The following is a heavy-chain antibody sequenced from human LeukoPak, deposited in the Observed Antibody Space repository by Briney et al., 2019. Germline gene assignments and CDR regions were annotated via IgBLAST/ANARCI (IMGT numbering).Heavy chain of an antibody. D-gene: IGHD2-8*01. CDR1: GFSFSTYS. CDR3: AKDVRRCNGACT. J-gene: IGHJ5*02. Sequence: PGGSLRPSCAASGFSFSTYSFSWVRQAPGKGLEWVSGISASGGDTFYADSVKGRFTISRDNSKNTLSLQMNSLRVEDTAIYYCAKDVRRCNGACTWGQGTLVTVSS. V-gene: IGHV3-23*01. CDR2: ISASGGDT.